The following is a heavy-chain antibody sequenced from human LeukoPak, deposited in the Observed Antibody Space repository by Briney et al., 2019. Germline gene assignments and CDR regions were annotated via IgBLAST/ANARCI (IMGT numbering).Heavy chain of an antibody. J-gene: IGHJ4*02. V-gene: IGHV4-59*01. CDR1: GGSISSYY. D-gene: IGHD6-13*01. Sequence: SQTLSLTCTVSGGSISSYYWSWIRQPPGKGLEWIGYIYYSGSTNYNPSLKSRVTISVDTSKNQFSLKLSSVTAADTAVYYCAREQYSSSWYDYWGQGTLVTVSS. CDR3: AREQYSSSWYDY. CDR2: IYYSGST.